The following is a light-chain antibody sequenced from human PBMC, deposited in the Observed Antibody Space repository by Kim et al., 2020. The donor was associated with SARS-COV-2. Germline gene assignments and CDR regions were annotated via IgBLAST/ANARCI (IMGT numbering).Light chain of an antibody. J-gene: IGLJ3*02. CDR2: NTN. V-gene: IGLV8-61*01. CDR1: SGSVSTNYY. Sequence: GETVPLTCGLSSGSVSTNYYPSWDQQTPGQAPRTLIYNTNTRSSGVPDRFSGSILGNKAALTITGAQADDESDYYCVLYMASGVSVFGGGTQLTVL. CDR3: VLYMASGVSV.